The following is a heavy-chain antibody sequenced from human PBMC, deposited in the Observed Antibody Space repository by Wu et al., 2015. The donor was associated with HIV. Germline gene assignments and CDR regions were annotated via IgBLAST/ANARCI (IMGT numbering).Heavy chain of an antibody. CDR2: INPSGGST. CDR1: GYTFTSYY. D-gene: IGHD3-22*01. V-gene: IGHV1-46*01. J-gene: IGHJ1*01. Sequence: QVQLVQSGAEVKKPGASVKVSCKASGYTFTSYYMHWVRQAPGQGLEWMGIINPSGGSTSYAQKFQGRVTMTRDTSTSTVYMELSSLRSEDTAMYYCAREFSAPTNYFDDSGPPDGFHHWGQGHRGPPSPQ. CDR3: AREFSAPTNYFDDSGPPDGFHH.